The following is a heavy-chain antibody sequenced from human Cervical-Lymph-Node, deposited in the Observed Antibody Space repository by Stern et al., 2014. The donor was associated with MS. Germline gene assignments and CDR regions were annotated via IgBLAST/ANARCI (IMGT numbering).Heavy chain of an antibody. CDR2: ISYDGSNK. CDR1: GFTFSSYG. D-gene: IGHD5-12*01. CDR3: AKDDSGFL. Sequence: MQLVESGGGVVQPGRSLRLSCAASGFTFSSYGMHWVRQAPGKGLEWVAIISYDGSNKYYADSVKGRFTISRDNSKNTLYLQMNSLRAEDTAVYYCAKDDSGFLWGQGTLVTVSS. V-gene: IGHV3-30*18. J-gene: IGHJ4*02.